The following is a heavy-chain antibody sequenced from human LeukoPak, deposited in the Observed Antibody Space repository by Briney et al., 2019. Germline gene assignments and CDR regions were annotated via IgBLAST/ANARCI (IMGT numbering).Heavy chain of an antibody. V-gene: IGHV1-8*02. CDR3: AKIAAAGTANWFDP. CDR2: MNSNSGNT. D-gene: IGHD6-13*01. CDR1: GYTFTSYG. J-gene: IGHJ5*02. Sequence: ASVKVSCKASGYTFTSYGISWVRQAPGQGLEWMGWMNSNSGNTGYAQKFQGRVTMTRNTSISTAYMELSSLRSEDTAVYYCAKIAAAGTANWFDPWGQGTLVTVSS.